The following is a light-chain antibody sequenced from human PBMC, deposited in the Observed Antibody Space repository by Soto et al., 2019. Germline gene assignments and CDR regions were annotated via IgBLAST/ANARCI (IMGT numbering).Light chain of an antibody. V-gene: IGKV3D-15*01. CDR1: QSVSSSY. CDR3: QQYNSWPLT. CDR2: DIS. Sequence: EIVLTPSPGTLSLSPGERATLSCRASQSVSSSYLAWYQQKPGQAPRVLIYDISTRATGIPTRFSGSGSGTEFTLTISSLQSEDFAVYYCQQYNSWPLTFGGGTKV. J-gene: IGKJ4*01.